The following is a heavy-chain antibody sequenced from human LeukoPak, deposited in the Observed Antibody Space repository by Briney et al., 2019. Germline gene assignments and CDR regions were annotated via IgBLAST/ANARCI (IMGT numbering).Heavy chain of an antibody. CDR1: GGTFSSYA. V-gene: IGHV1-69*13. CDR3: ARAPSAGILTGSYLDY. CDR2: IIPIFGTA. D-gene: IGHD3-9*01. J-gene: IGHJ4*02. Sequence: GASVKVSCKASGGTFSSYAISWVRQAPGQGLEWMGGIIPIFGTANYAQKFQGRVTITADESTSTAYMELSSLRSEDTAVYYCARAPSAGILTGSYLDYWGQGTLVTVSS.